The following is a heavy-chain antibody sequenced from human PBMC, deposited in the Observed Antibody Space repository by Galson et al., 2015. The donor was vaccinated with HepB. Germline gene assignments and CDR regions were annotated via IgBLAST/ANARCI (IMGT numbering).Heavy chain of an antibody. CDR3: ARGSVKLGIAVAGTGYYYGMDV. Sequence: SVKVSCKASGYTFTSYGISWVRQAPGQGLEWMGWISAYNGNTNYAQKLQGRVTMTTDTSTSTAYMELRSLRSDDTAVYYCARGSVKLGIAVAGTGYYYGMDVWGQGTTVTVSS. CDR1: GYTFTSYG. V-gene: IGHV1-18*04. CDR2: ISAYNGNT. D-gene: IGHD6-19*01. J-gene: IGHJ6*02.